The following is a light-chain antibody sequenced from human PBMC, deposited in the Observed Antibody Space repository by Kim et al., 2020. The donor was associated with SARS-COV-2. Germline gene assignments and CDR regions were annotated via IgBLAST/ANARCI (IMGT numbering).Light chain of an antibody. CDR3: ISYAGSNRLI. Sequence: QSALTQPPSASGSPGQSVTISCTGTSSDVGGYNYVSWHQQHPGKAPKLMIYEVSKRPSGVPDRFSGSKSGNTASLTVSGLQAEDEAQYYCISYAGSNRLIFGGGTQLTVL. CDR1: SSDVGGYNY. CDR2: EVS. V-gene: IGLV2-8*01. J-gene: IGLJ2*01.